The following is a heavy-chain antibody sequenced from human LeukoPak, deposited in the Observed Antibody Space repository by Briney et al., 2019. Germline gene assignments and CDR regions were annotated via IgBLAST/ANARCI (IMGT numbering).Heavy chain of an antibody. CDR1: GFDFSSYV. D-gene: IGHD2-15*01. CDR2: ISSNGYEK. V-gene: IGHV3-30-3*01. CDR3: ARGNLYPAAIIESC. J-gene: IGHJ4*02. Sequence: PGGSLRLSCAGSGFDFSSYVIHWVRQAPGKGLEWVAVISSNGYEKEYADSVKGRFTVSRDNSNNTVHLQMHNLSAEDTSRYYCARGNLYPAAIIESCRGPGTLVTVCS.